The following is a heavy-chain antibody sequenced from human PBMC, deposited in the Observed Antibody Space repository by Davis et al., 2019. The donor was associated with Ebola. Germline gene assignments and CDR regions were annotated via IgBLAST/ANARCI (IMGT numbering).Heavy chain of an antibody. Sequence: PSETLSLTCTVSGGSISNYYWGWIRQPPGKGLEWIGYIYSSGDIHLSPSLRSRASIFRDTFKNHFSVALTSVTAADTAVYYCARVGDFQGVYWGQGILVSVSS. V-gene: IGHV4-4*08. CDR3: ARVGDFQGVY. J-gene: IGHJ4*02. D-gene: IGHD2-8*01. CDR2: IYSSGDI. CDR1: GGSISNYY.